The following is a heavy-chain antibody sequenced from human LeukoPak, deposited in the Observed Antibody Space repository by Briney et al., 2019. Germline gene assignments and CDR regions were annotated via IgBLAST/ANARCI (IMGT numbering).Heavy chain of an antibody. CDR3: ARGRTLYDILTLGY. CDR1: GFTFSSYW. D-gene: IGHD3-9*01. J-gene: IGHJ4*02. CDR2: INSDGSST. V-gene: IGHV3-74*01. Sequence: GGSLRLSCAASGFTFSSYWMHWVRKAPGKGLVWVSRINSDGSSTSYADSVKGRFTISRDNAKNTLYLQMNSLRAEDTAVYYCARGRTLYDILTLGYWGQGTLVTVSS.